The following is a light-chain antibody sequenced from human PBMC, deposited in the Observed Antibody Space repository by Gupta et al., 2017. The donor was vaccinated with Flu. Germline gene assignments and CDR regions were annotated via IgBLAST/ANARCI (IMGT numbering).Light chain of an antibody. J-gene: IGLJ3*02. CDR3: AAYTTSSTWV. Sequence: PDSASVSPGQSITISCTGTTRSVGCYNYVAWYQQHPGNAPKLMLYEITARPSGVSNRFSGSKSGNTASLTISGRQAEDEADYFCAAYTTSSTWVFGGGTKLTVL. CDR1: TRSVGCYNY. V-gene: IGLV2-14*01. CDR2: EIT.